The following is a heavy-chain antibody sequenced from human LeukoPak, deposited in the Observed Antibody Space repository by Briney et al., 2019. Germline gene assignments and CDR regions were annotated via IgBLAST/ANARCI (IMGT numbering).Heavy chain of an antibody. CDR3: ARDGPEKDY. V-gene: IGHV4-39*07. CDR2: IYYSGST. CDR1: GGSISSSSNY. J-gene: IGHJ4*02. Sequence: PSETLSLTCTVSGGSISSSSNYWGWIRRPPGKGLEWIGSIYYSGSTYYNPSLKSRVTISVDTSKNQFSLKLSSVTAADTAVYYCARDGPEKDYWGQGTLVTVSS.